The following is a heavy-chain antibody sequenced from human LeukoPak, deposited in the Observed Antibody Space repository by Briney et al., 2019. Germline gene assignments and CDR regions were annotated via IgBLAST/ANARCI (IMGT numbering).Heavy chain of an antibody. D-gene: IGHD1-1*01. CDR2: ISAYNGNT. V-gene: IGHV1-18*01. CDR3: ARDLQLERLLPYYGMDV. J-gene: IGHJ6*02. CDR1: GYTFTSYG. Sequence: ASVKVSCKASGYTFTSYGISWVRQAPGQGLEWMGWISAYNGNTNYAQKLQGRVTMTTDTSTSTAYMELSSLRSEDTAVYYCARDLQLERLLPYYGMDVWGQGTTVTVSS.